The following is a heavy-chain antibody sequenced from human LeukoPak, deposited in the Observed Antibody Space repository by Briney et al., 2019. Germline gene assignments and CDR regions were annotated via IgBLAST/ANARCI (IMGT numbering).Heavy chain of an antibody. CDR2: IYYSGST. CDR1: GGSFSGYY. V-gene: IGHV4-59*08. J-gene: IGHJ4*02. D-gene: IGHD3-16*01. Sequence: SETLSLTCAVYGGSFSGYYWSWIRQPPGKGLEWIGYIYYSGSTNYNPSLKSRVTISVDTSKNQFSLKLSSVTAADTAVYYCARHESFGGTVDYWGQGTLVTVSS. CDR3: ARHESFGGTVDY.